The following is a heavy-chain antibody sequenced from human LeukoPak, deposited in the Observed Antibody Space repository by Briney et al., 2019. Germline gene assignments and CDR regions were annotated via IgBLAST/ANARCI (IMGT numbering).Heavy chain of an antibody. Sequence: GGSLRLSCAASGFTFSNYAMHWVRQSPGKGLECVAFISYDGSKKFYVDSVKGRFTISRDDSKNTLYLQMNSLRGEDTAIYYCARERTGYYMAVWGKGTTVTIS. CDR3: ARERTGYYMAV. D-gene: IGHD1-14*01. J-gene: IGHJ6*03. V-gene: IGHV3-30*02. CDR2: ISYDGSKK. CDR1: GFTFSNYA.